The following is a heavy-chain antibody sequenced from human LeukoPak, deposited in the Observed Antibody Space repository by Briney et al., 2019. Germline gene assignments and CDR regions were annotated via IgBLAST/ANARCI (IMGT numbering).Heavy chain of an antibody. CDR2: IYYSGST. CDR3: AHSSSSGYYFDY. V-gene: IGHV4-59*01. CDR1: GGSISSYY. J-gene: IGHJ4*02. Sequence: MASETLSLTCTVSGGSISSYYWSWIRQPPGKGLEWIGYIYYSGSTNYNPSLKSRVTISVDTSKNQFSLKLSSVTAADTAVYYCAHSSSSGYYFDYWGQGTLVTVSS. D-gene: IGHD6-6*01.